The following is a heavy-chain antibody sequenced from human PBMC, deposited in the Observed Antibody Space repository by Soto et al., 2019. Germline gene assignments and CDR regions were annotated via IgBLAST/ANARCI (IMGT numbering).Heavy chain of an antibody. CDR2: INPNSGGT. V-gene: IGHV1-2*02. CDR3: ARERRLGYCSSTSCYWGMDV. D-gene: IGHD2-2*01. Sequence: ASVKVSCKASGYTFTGYYMHWVRQAPGQGLERMGWINPNSGGTNYAQKFQGRVTMTRDTSISTAYMELSRLRSDDTAVYYCARERRLGYCSSTSCYWGMDVWG. CDR1: GYTFTGYY. J-gene: IGHJ6*02.